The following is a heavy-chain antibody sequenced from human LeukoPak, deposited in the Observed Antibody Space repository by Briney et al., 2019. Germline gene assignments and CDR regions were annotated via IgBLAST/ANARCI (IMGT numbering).Heavy chain of an antibody. J-gene: IGHJ4*02. V-gene: IGHV4-39*07. CDR3: ARTTRQWLVDY. D-gene: IGHD6-19*01. CDR2: IYYSGST. CDR1: GGSISSSSYY. Sequence: ASETLSLTCTVSGGSISSSSYYWGWIRQPPGKGLEWIGSIYYSGSTYYNPSLKSRFTISVDTSKNQFSLKLSSVTAADTAVYYCARTTRQWLVDYWGQGTLVTVSS.